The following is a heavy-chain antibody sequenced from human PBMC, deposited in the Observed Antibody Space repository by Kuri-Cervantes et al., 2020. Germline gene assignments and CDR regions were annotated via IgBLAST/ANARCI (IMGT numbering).Heavy chain of an antibody. J-gene: IGHJ6*02. CDR1: GFTFSSYG. CDR3: AREYGYYYDGSEGHYGMDV. Sequence: LSLTCAASGFTFSSYGMHWVRQAPGKGLEWVAVISYDGSNKYYADSVKGRFTISRDNSKNTLYLQMNSLRAEDTAVYYCAREYGYYYDGSEGHYGMDVWGQGTTVTVSS. D-gene: IGHD3-22*01. V-gene: IGHV3-30*19. CDR2: ISYDGSNK.